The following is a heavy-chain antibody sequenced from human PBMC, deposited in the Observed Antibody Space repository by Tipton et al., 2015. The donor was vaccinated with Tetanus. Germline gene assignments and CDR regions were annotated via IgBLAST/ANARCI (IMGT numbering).Heavy chain of an antibody. V-gene: IGHV1-69*01. J-gene: IGHJ4*02. CDR2: IIPIFGTA. D-gene: IGHD1-26*01. CDR3: ATGWDTSPLEYYYFDY. CDR1: GGTFSSYA. Sequence: QVQLVQSGAEVKKPGSSVKVSCKASGGTFSSYAISWVRQAPGQGLEWMGGIIPIFGTANYAQKFQGRVTITADESTSTAYMELSSLRSEDTAVYYCATGWDTSPLEYYYFDYWGQGTLVTVSS.